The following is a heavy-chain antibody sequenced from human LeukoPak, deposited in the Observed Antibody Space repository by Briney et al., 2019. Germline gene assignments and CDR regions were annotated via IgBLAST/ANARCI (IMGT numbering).Heavy chain of an antibody. J-gene: IGHJ4*02. D-gene: IGHD4-17*01. CDR3: ARDEGYGDPLFDY. CDR2: ISYDGSNK. Sequence: QPGRSLRLSCAASGFTFSSYAMHWVRQAPGKGLEWVAVISYDGSNKYYADSVKGRFTISRDNSKNTLYLQMNSLRAEDTAVYYCARDEGYGDPLFDYWGQGTLVTVSP. CDR1: GFTFSSYA. V-gene: IGHV3-30*04.